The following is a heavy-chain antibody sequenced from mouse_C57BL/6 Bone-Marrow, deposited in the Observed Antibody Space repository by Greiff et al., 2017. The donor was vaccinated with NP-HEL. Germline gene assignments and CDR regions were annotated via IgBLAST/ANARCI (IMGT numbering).Heavy chain of an antibody. D-gene: IGHD1-1*01. J-gene: IGHJ2*01. Sequence: EVQLQESGPGLVKPSQSLSLTCSVTGYSITSGYYWNWIRQFPGNKLEWMGYISYDGSNNYNPSLKNRISITRDTSKNQFFLKLNSVTTEDTATYYCARRDYGSPYYFDYWGQGTTLTVSS. CDR2: ISYDGSN. CDR3: ARRDYGSPYYFDY. CDR1: GYSITSGYY. V-gene: IGHV3-6*01.